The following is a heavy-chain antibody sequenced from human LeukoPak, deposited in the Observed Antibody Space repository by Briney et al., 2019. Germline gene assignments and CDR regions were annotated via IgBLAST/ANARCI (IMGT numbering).Heavy chain of an antibody. Sequence: GESLKISCKAFGYRFTSYWIGWVRQMPGKGLEWMGIFYPGDSATKYSPSFQGQVTTSADKSISTAYLQWSSLKASDTAMYYCTRPREMARIDGGLGYWGQGTLVTVSS. CDR3: TRPREMARIDGGLGY. CDR1: GYRFTSYW. J-gene: IGHJ4*02. D-gene: IGHD5-24*01. CDR2: FYPGDSAT. V-gene: IGHV5-51*01.